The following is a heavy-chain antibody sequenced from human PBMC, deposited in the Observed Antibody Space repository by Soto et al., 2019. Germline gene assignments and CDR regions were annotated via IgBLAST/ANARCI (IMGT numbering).Heavy chain of an antibody. J-gene: IGHJ4*02. CDR2: IYSAGSA. D-gene: IGHD6-13*01. CDR3: ARVPSSSYHYFDY. V-gene: IGHV3-66*01. Sequence: ESGGGLVPPGGSLRLSCAASGFTVSSYYMSWVRQAPGKGLEWVSVIYSAGSADFADSVKGRFTISRDNSKNTLYLQMSSLRAEDTAVYYCARVPSSSYHYFDYWGQGTLVTVSS. CDR1: GFTVSSYY.